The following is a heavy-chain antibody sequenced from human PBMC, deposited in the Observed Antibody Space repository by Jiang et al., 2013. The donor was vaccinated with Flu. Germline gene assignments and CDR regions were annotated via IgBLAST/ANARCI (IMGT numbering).Heavy chain of an antibody. D-gene: IGHD3-22*01. CDR3: ARRLGYDSNFDY. J-gene: IGHJ4*02. CDR2: IYYSGST. Sequence: GPGLVKPSETLSLTCTVSGGSISSSSYYWGWIRQPPGKGLEWIGSIYYSGSTYYNPSLKSRVTISVDTSKNQFSLKLSSVTAADTAVYYCARRLGYDSNFDYWGQGTLVTVSS. V-gene: IGHV4-39*07. CDR1: GGSISSSSYY.